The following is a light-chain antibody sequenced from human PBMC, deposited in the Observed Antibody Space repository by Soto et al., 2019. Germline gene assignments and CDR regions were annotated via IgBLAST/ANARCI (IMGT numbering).Light chain of an antibody. J-gene: IGKJ4*01. Sequence: DIQMTQSPSSLSASVGDRVTITCRASQGISNYLAWYQQKPGKVPKLLIYAASTLQLGVPSRFSGSGSGTDLTLTISSLQPEDVATYYCQKYNSAPPGLTFGGGTKVEIK. CDR3: QKYNSAPPGLT. V-gene: IGKV1-27*01. CDR2: AAS. CDR1: QGISNY.